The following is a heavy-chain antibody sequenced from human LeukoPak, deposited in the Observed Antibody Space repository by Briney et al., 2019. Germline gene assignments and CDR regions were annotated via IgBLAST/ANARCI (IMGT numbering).Heavy chain of an antibody. Sequence: LAGGSLRLSCAASGFTFSSYAMSWVRQAPGKGLEWVSGISGSGGSTYYADSVKGRFTISRDNSKNTLYLQMNSLRAEDTAVYYCAKVQPEYYDFWSGYLISTYGMDVWGQGTTVTVSS. CDR3: AKVQPEYYDFWSGYLISTYGMDV. CDR2: ISGSGGST. J-gene: IGHJ6*02. D-gene: IGHD3-3*01. CDR1: GFTFSSYA. V-gene: IGHV3-23*01.